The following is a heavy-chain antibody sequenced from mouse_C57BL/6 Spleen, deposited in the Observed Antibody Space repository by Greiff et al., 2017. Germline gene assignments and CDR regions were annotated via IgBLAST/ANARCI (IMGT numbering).Heavy chain of an antibody. CDR1: GFTFSSYG. CDR2: ISSGGSYT. V-gene: IGHV5-6*01. Sequence: EVKLVESGGDLVKPGGSLKLSCAASGFTFSSYGMSWVRQTPDKRLEWVATISSGGSYTYYPDSVKGRFTISRDNAKNTLYLQMSSLKSEDTAMYYCARSQLGRIYYYAMDYWGQGTSVTVSS. CDR3: ARSQLGRIYYYAMDY. J-gene: IGHJ4*01. D-gene: IGHD4-1*02.